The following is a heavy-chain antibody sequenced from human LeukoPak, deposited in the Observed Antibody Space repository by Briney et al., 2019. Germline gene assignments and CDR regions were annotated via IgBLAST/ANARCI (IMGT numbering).Heavy chain of an antibody. CDR1: GYTFINYG. Sequence: ASVKVSCKASGYTFINYGISWVRQAPGQGLEGMGWISAYNGNTNYAQKLQGRVTLTTDTSTSTAYMELRSLRSDDTAVYYCARGPLGYSYGYEGIDYWGQGTLVTVSS. CDR3: ARGPLGYSYGYEGIDY. J-gene: IGHJ4*02. D-gene: IGHD5-18*01. V-gene: IGHV1-18*01. CDR2: ISAYNGNT.